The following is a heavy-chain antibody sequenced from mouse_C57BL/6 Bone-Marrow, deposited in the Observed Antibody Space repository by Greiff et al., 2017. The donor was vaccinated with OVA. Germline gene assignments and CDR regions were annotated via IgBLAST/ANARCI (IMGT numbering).Heavy chain of an antibody. CDR1: GFTFSDYG. CDR3: ARDYGSTFDY. Sequence: EVKLVESGGGLVKPGGSLKLSCAASGFTFSDYGMHWVRQAPEKGLEWVAYISSGSSTIYYADTVKGRFTISRDNAKNTLFLQMTSLRSEDTAMYYCARDYGSTFDYWGQGTTRTVSS. V-gene: IGHV5-17*01. D-gene: IGHD1-1*01. CDR2: ISSGSSTI. J-gene: IGHJ2*01.